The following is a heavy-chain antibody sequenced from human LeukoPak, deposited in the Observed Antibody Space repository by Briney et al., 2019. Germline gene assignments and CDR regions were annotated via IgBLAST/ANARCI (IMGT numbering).Heavy chain of an antibody. D-gene: IGHD2-2*01. CDR3: ARGKRYCSSTSCYSRRWFDP. CDR1: GGSFSGYY. Sequence: SETLSLTCAVYGGSFSGYYWSWIRQPPGKGLEWIGEINHSGSTNYNPSLKGRVTISVDTSKNQFSLKLSSVTAADTAVYYCARGKRYCSSTSCYSRRWFDPWGQGTLVTVSS. J-gene: IGHJ5*02. V-gene: IGHV4-34*01. CDR2: INHSGST.